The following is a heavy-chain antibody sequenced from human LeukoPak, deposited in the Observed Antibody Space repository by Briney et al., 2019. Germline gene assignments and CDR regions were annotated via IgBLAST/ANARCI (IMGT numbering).Heavy chain of an antibody. V-gene: IGHV4-31*03. CDR2: IYNSGRT. Sequence: PSETLSLTCTVSGGSISSGGNFWIWMRQHPGKGLEWIGYIYNSGRTYYNPSLKSRVTISLDTSKNQFSLKLSSVTAADTAVYYCAREGGYVERTLDSWGQGTLVTVSP. D-gene: IGHD3-10*02. CDR1: GGSISSGGNF. J-gene: IGHJ4*02. CDR3: AREGGYVERTLDS.